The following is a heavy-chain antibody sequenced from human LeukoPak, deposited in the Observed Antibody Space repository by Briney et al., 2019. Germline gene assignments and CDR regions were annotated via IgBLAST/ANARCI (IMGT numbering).Heavy chain of an antibody. CDR2: VYYSGST. CDR1: VGSVTRDNNY. D-gene: IGHD3-10*01. J-gene: IGHJ5*02. V-gene: IGHV4-61*01. Sequence: SETLSLTCTVSVGSVTRDNNYWTWIRQAPGKGLEWIGYVYYSGSTNYNPALKSRVTISLDSAKNQFSLKLTSVTAADTAVYYCARDLYGSGNFLPESPWGQGTLVTVSS. CDR3: ARDLYGSGNFLPESP.